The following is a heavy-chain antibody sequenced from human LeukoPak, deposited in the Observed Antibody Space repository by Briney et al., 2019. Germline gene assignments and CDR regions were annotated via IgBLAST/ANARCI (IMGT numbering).Heavy chain of an antibody. CDR2: INQDGTEK. CDR1: GFTFSSYT. Sequence: PEGSLRLSCAASGFTFSSYTMSWVRQLPGKGLEWVANINQDGTEKYYVDSVKGRFTISRDNAKNSLDLQMNSLRVEDTGIYYCVKVAKYYYGSETYYFFEHWGQGTPVTASS. V-gene: IGHV3-7*01. J-gene: IGHJ4*02. CDR3: VKVAKYYYGSETYYFFEH. D-gene: IGHD3-10*01.